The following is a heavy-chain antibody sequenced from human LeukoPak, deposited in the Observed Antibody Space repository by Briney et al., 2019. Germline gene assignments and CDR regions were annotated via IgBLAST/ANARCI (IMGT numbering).Heavy chain of an antibody. J-gene: IGHJ2*01. V-gene: IGHV3-74*01. CDR2: INNDGNLKTDGRDT. CDR3: ARDGDTDTHDWYFDL. CDR1: GFTLSNYW. D-gene: IGHD7-27*01. Sequence: GGSLRLSCAASGFTLSNYWMIHWVRQVPGKGLEWVTRINNDGNLKTDGRDTGYADYVNGRFTISTNNAKNPLYMQMNSLRAEDTAVYYCARDGDTDTHDWYFDLWGRGTQVTVSS.